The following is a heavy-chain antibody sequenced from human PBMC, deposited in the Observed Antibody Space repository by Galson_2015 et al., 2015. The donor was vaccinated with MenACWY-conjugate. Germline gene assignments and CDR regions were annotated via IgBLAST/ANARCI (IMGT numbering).Heavy chain of an antibody. Sequence: SVKVSCKASGYTFTSYAMHWVRQAPGQRLEWMGWINPGNGNAKYSQKFQGRVTITRDTSASTAYMELSSLRSEDTAVYYCTRDQVVRGVIAPFDIWSQGTMVTVSS. CDR3: TRDQVVRGVIAPFDI. CDR1: GYTFTSYA. J-gene: IGHJ3*02. CDR2: INPGNGNA. V-gene: IGHV1-3*01. D-gene: IGHD3-10*01.